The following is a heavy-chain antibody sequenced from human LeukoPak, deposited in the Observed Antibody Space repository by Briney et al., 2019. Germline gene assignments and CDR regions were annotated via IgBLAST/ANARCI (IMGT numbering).Heavy chain of an antibody. J-gene: IGHJ5*02. V-gene: IGHV3-21*01. D-gene: IGHD6-13*01. Sequence: GGSLRLSCAASGFTFSSYSMNWVRQAPGKGLEWVSSISSSSSYIHYADSVKGRFTISRDNAKNSLYLQMNSLRAEDTAVYYCARDLAPTGIAAAGTNWFDPWGQGTLVTVSS. CDR2: ISSSSSYI. CDR1: GFTFSSYS. CDR3: ARDLAPTGIAAAGTNWFDP.